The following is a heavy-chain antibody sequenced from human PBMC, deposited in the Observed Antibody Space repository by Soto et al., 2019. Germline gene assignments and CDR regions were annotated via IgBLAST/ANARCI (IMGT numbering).Heavy chain of an antibody. V-gene: IGHV3-23*01. D-gene: IGHD3-3*01. Sequence: GFTFSSYAMSWVRQAPGKGLEWVSAISGSGGSTYYADSVKGRFTISRDNSKNTLYLQMNSLRAEDTAVYYCAKARSQYYDFWSGYPVDYWGQGPLVTVSS. CDR3: AKARSQYYDFWSGYPVDY. CDR1: GFTFSSYA. CDR2: ISGSGGST. J-gene: IGHJ4*02.